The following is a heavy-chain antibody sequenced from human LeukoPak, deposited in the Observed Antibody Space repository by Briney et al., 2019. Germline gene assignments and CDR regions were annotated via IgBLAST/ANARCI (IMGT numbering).Heavy chain of an antibody. J-gene: IGHJ2*01. CDR1: GFTFSSFG. V-gene: IGHV3-33*06. CDR2: KWSDGSNQ. CDR3: GKSPADGFKTDYWYFDL. Sequence: GRSLRLSCAASGFTFSSFGMHWVRQAPGKGLEWVAVKWSDGSNQYYADSVRGRFTISRDNSKNTLFLQMNSLRTEDTAVYYCGKSPADGFKTDYWYFDLWGRGTLVTVSS. D-gene: IGHD5-24*01.